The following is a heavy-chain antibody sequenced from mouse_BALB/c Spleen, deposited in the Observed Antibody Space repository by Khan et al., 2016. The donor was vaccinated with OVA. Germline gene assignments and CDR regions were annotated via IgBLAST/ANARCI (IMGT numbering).Heavy chain of an antibody. Sequence: EVELVESGGGFVKPGGSLKLSCSASGFTFSDYYMYWVCQPPEKRLEWVATLHACGSYTYFPHSVKGRFTLSREDVKNNRDRQMSSRKAEDTARYYCARGFYGGPFTYWGQGTLVTVSA. D-gene: IGHD1-1*02. J-gene: IGHJ3*01. V-gene: IGHV5-4*02. CDR1: GFTFSDYY. CDR3: ARGFYGGPFTY. CDR2: LHACGSYT.